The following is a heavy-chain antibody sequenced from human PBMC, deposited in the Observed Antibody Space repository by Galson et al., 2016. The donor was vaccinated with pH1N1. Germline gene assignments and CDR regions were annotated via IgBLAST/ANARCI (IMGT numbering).Heavy chain of an antibody. CDR2: IVGIFRSA. CDR3: ARVSGYNSGYTDS. D-gene: IGHD5-18*01. CDR1: GGPLNSHA. J-gene: IGHJ4*02. Sequence: SVKVSCKASGGPLNSHAISWVRQAPGQGLEWMGRIVGIFRSANYAQKFQGRVTITADEFMSTTYMELSSLRSDDTAVYYCARVSGYNSGYTDSWGQGTLVTVSS. V-gene: IGHV1-69*13.